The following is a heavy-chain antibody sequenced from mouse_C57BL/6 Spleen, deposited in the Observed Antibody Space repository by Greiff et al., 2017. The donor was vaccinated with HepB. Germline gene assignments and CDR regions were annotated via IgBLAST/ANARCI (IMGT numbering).Heavy chain of an antibody. Sequence: VQLQQSDAELVKPGASVKISCKVSGYTFTDHTIHWMKQRPEQGLEWIGYIYPRDGSTKYNETFKGKATLTADKSSSTAYMQLNSLTSEDSAVYFCARDYYGPSYYFDYWGQGTTLTVSS. D-gene: IGHD1-1*01. J-gene: IGHJ2*01. CDR2: IYPRDGST. CDR3: ARDYYGPSYYFDY. CDR1: GYTFTDHT. V-gene: IGHV1-78*01.